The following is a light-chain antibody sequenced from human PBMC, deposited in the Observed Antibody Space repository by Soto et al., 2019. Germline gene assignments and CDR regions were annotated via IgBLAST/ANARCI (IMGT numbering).Light chain of an antibody. CDR3: QQLSSYPLT. J-gene: IGKJ5*01. Sequence: DIQLTQSPSFLSASVGDRVTITCRASQGISSYLAWYQQKPGKAPKLLIYAASTLQTGVPSRFSGSESGTEFTLTISSLQPEDFATYYCQQLSSYPLTFGQGTRLEIK. V-gene: IGKV1-9*01. CDR1: QGISSY. CDR2: AAS.